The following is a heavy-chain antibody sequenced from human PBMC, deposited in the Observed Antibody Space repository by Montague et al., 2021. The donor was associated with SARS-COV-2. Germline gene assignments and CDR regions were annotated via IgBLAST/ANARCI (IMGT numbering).Heavy chain of an antibody. CDR2: IYHSGST. CDR1: GYSISTGYY. Sequence: SGTLSLTCTVSGYSISTGYYWGWIRQPPGKGLEWIGTIYHSGSTYFNPSLKSRVTISVDTSKNQFSLNLSSVTAADTAVYYCAKVVGSHDTFDIWGRGTMVPVSS. CDR3: AKVVGSHDTFDI. V-gene: IGHV4-38-2*02. D-gene: IGHD2-15*01. J-gene: IGHJ3*02.